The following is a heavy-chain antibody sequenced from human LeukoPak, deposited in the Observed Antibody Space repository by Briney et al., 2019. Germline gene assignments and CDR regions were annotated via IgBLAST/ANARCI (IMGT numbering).Heavy chain of an antibody. CDR2: IYTSGST. CDR3: ATTGTGGFDY. D-gene: IGHD1-14*01. V-gene: IGHV4-4*07. J-gene: IGHJ4*02. CDR1: GGSLSSYY. Sequence: SETLSLTCTVSGGSLSSYYWTWIRQPAGKGLEWIGRIYTSGSTNYNPSLKSRVTISVDTSKNQFSLKLSSVTAADTAVYYCATTGTGGFDYWGQGTLVTVSS.